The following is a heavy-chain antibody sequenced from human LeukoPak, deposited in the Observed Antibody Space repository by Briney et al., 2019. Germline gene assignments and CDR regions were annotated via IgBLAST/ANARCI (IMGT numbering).Heavy chain of an antibody. Sequence: GGSLRLSCAASGFTVSSKYMSWVRQAPGKGLEWVSVIYTGGSTHYPDSVKGRFTVSRDDSKNTVSLQMNSLRVEDTAMYYCARNLGTLATGGVALDIWGQGTMVTVSS. J-gene: IGHJ3*02. CDR2: IYTGGST. V-gene: IGHV3-66*01. CDR3: ARNLGTLATGGVALDI. D-gene: IGHD1-14*01. CDR1: GFTVSSKY.